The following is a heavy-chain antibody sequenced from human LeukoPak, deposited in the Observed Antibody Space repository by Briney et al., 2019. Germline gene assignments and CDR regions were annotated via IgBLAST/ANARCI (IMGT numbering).Heavy chain of an antibody. J-gene: IGHJ3*02. Sequence: GGSLRLSCAASGFTFSSYGMHWVRQAPGKGLEWVAFIRYDGSNKYYADSVKGRFTISRDNSKNTLYLQMNSLRAEDTAVYYCAKFHRGFGSYDAFGIWGQGTMVTVSS. CDR2: IRYDGSNK. CDR1: GFTFSSYG. V-gene: IGHV3-30*02. CDR3: AKFHRGFGSYDAFGI. D-gene: IGHD3-10*01.